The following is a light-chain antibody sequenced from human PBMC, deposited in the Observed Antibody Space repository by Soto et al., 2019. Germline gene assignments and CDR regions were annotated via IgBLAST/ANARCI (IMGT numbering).Light chain of an antibody. CDR2: DDG. CDR1: SSDVGGYNY. CDR3: SSYAGSNNVV. V-gene: IGLV2-11*01. Sequence: QSALTQPRSVSGSPGQSVTISCTGTSSDVGGYNYVSWYQQHPGKAPKLMIYDDGKRPSGVPDRFSGSKSDNTASLTISGLQAEDEADYYCSSYAGSNNVVFGGGTKLTVL. J-gene: IGLJ2*01.